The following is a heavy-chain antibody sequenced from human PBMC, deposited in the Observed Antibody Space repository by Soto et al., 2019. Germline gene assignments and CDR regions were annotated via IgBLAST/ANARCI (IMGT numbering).Heavy chain of an antibody. CDR2: IIPIFGTA. CDR3: AREHSEYYYDSSGYSLGAFDI. CDR1: GGTFSSYA. D-gene: IGHD3-22*01. J-gene: IGHJ3*02. Sequence: SVKVSCKASGGTFSSYAISWVRQAPGQGLEWMGGIIPIFGTANYAQKSQGRVTITADKSTSTAYMELSSLRSEDTAVYYCAREHSEYYYDSSGYSLGAFDIWGQGTMVTVS. V-gene: IGHV1-69*06.